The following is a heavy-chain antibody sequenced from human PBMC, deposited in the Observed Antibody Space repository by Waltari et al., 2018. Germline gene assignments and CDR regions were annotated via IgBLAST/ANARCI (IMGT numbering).Heavy chain of an antibody. CDR3: ARDLYDSRVPGDYFDY. D-gene: IGHD3-16*01. J-gene: IGHJ4*02. CDR2: IDPNTGGT. V-gene: IGHV1-2*02. CDR1: GSTFTGYY. Sequence: QVHLVQSGAEVRKPGASVKVSCKGSGSTFTGYYIQWLRQAPGQGLEWMGWIDPNTGGTKLAQKFQGRVTMTRDTSINTVYMELSSLGSDDTAVYYCARDLYDSRVPGDYFDYWGQGTLVTGSS.